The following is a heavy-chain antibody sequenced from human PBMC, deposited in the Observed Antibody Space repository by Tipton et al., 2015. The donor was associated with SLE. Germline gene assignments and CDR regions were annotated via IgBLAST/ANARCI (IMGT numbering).Heavy chain of an antibody. CDR2: INPGRADT. V-gene: IGHV1-46*01. CDR1: GFTFSTYY. Sequence: QLVQSGAEVKKPGASVKVSCKASGFTFSTYYVHWVRQTPGQGLECLGIINPGRADTTYAQRFQGRVAMTRDTSTTTAYMELSSLTSEDTAIYYCASSNTWPPGVDYWGQGTLVSVSS. CDR3: ASSNTWPPGVDY. J-gene: IGHJ4*02. D-gene: IGHD6-13*01.